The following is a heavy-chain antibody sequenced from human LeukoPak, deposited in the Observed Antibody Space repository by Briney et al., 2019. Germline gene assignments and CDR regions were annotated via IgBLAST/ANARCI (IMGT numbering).Heavy chain of an antibody. V-gene: IGHV3-13*01. D-gene: IGHD1/OR15-1a*01. CDR3: VRQGTPHGNFDY. Sequence: PGGSLRLSCAASGFTFSSYDMHWVRQATGKGLEWVSAIGTGGDTYYPASVKGRFTISRENAKNSLYLQMNSLRAEDTAVYYYVRQGTPHGNFDYWGQGTLVTVSS. J-gene: IGHJ4*02. CDR2: IGTGGDT. CDR1: GFTFSSYD.